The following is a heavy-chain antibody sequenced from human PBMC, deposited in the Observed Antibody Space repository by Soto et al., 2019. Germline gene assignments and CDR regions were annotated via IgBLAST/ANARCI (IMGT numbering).Heavy chain of an antibody. CDR2: INAGNGNT. CDR1: GYTFTSYA. J-gene: IGHJ4*02. V-gene: IGHV1-3*01. D-gene: IGHD1-26*01. Sequence: ASVNVSFKASGYTFTSYAMHWVRQAPGQRLEWMGWINAGNGNTKYSQKFQGRVTITRDTSASTAYMELSSLRSEDTAVYYCARVSGSYYDKYYFDYWGQGTLVTVSS. CDR3: ARVSGSYYDKYYFDY.